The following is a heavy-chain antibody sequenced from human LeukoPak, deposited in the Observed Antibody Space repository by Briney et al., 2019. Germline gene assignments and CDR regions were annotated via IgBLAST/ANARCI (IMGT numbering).Heavy chain of an antibody. D-gene: IGHD3-22*01. J-gene: IGHJ6*02. CDR3: ATDRRGGYYDSSGYRHYYYYGMDV. CDR2: INPNSGGT. CDR1: GYTFTDYY. V-gene: IGHV1-2*02. Sequence: ASVKVSCKASGYTFTDYYIHWVRQVPGQGLEWMGWINPNSGGTNYAQKFQGRVTMTRDTSISTAYMELSRLKSDDTAVYYCATDRRGGYYDSSGYRHYYYYGMDVWGQGTTVTVSS.